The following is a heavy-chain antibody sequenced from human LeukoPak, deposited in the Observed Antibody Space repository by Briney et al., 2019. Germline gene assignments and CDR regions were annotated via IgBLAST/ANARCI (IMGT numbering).Heavy chain of an antibody. CDR3: ARGQAIVRGVIENFDN. D-gene: IGHD3-10*01. CDR1: GGSTYSGDYY. Sequence: SETLSLTCTVSGGSTYSGDYYWSWIRQPPGKGLEWIGYSYYSGSTYYNPSLKSRVRISVDTSKNQFSLKLTSVTAADTAVYYCARGQAIVRGVIENFDNWGQGTLVTVSS. CDR2: SYYSGST. V-gene: IGHV4-30-4*01. J-gene: IGHJ4*02.